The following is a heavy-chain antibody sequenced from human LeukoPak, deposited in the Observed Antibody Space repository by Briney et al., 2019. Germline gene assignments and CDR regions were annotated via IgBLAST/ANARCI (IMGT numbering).Heavy chain of an antibody. CDR2: IYHSGST. D-gene: IGHD3-10*01. V-gene: IGHV4-38-2*02. Sequence: SETLSLTCTVSGYSISSGYYWGWIRQPPGKGLEWIGSIYHSGSTYYNPSLKSRVTISVDTSKNQFSLKLSSVTAADTVVYYCARGPGSRGGWGQGTLVTVSS. CDR3: ARGPGSRGG. CDR1: GYSISSGYY. J-gene: IGHJ4*02.